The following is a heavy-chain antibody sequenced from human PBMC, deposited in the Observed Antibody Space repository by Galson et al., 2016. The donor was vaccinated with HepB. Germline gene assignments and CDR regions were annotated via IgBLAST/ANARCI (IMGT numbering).Heavy chain of an antibody. Sequence: TLSLTCNVSGDSISRSAYYWSWIRQHPGKGLEWIGYIDYSGSTYYNPSLKSRVTMSVDTSKNQFSLKLSSVTAADPAVYYCARITFVFDSSAYWNDYWGQGILVTVSS. CDR3: ARITFVFDSSAYWNDY. CDR1: GDSISRSAYY. D-gene: IGHD3-22*01. CDR2: IDYSGST. V-gene: IGHV4-31*03. J-gene: IGHJ4*02.